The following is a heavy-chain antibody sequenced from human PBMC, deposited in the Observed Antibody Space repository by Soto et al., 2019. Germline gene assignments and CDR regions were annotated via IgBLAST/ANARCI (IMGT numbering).Heavy chain of an antibody. CDR3: ARERRHAFDI. CDR1: GGTISSYY. Sequence: PSETLSLTCTVAGGTISSYYWSWIRQPPGKGLEWIGYIYYSGSTNYNPSLKSRVTISVDTSKNQFSLKLSSVTAADPAVYYCARERRHAFDIWGQGTMVTVSS. J-gene: IGHJ3*02. CDR2: IYYSGST. V-gene: IGHV4-59*01.